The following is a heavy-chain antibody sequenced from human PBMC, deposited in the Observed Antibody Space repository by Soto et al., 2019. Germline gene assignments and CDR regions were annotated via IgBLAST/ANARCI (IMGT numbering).Heavy chain of an antibody. J-gene: IGHJ5*02. Sequence: GGSLRLSCAASGFTFSSYAMSWVRQAPGKGLEWVSAISGSGGSTYYADSVKGRFTISRDNSKNTLYLQMNSLRAEDTAVYYCAKDYERDPWDIGPEFDPWGQGTLVTVSS. CDR3: AKDYERDPWDIGPEFDP. D-gene: IGHD2-15*01. V-gene: IGHV3-23*01. CDR1: GFTFSSYA. CDR2: ISGSGGST.